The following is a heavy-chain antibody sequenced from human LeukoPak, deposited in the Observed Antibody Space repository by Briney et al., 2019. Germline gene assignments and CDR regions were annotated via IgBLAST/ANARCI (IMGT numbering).Heavy chain of an antibody. CDR2: IKQEGSEK. V-gene: IGHV3-7*01. D-gene: IGHD6-19*01. CDR1: GFTFSSYW. Sequence: GGSLRLSCAASGFTFSSYWMSWVRQAPGKGLEWVANIKQEGSEKYYVDSVKGRFTISRDNAKNSLHLQMNSLRAEDTPVYYCARDDRYIAVAVDAFDIWGQGTMVTVSS. CDR3: ARDDRYIAVAVDAFDI. J-gene: IGHJ3*02.